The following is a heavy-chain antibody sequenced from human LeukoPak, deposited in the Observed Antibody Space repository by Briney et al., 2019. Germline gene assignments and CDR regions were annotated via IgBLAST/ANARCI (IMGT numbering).Heavy chain of an antibody. D-gene: IGHD3-22*01. Sequence: GGSLRLSCAASGFTFSTYAMSWVRQAPGKGLEWVSVISGSGSSTYYADSVKGRLTISRDNAKNSLYLQMNSLRAEDTAVYYCARDSSGPFQPWGQGTLVTVSS. CDR3: ARDSSGPFQP. CDR1: GFTFSTYA. J-gene: IGHJ1*01. CDR2: ISGSGSST. V-gene: IGHV3-23*01.